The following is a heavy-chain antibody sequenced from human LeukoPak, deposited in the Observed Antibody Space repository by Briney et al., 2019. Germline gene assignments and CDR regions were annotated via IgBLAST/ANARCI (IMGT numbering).Heavy chain of an antibody. CDR2: ISDSGGST. Sequence: GGSLRLSCAASGFTFSSYSTNWVRQAPGKGLEWVSGISDSGGSTYYADSVKGRFTISRDNSKNTLYLQMNSLRAEDTAVYYCAKLPGRAADYWGQGTLVTVSS. J-gene: IGHJ4*02. CDR1: GFTFSSYS. CDR3: AKLPGRAADY. V-gene: IGHV3-23*01.